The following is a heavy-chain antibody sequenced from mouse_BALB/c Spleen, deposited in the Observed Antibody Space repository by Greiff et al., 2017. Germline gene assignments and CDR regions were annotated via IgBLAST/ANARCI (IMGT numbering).Heavy chain of an antibody. CDR3: AREGGNYAFDY. V-gene: IGHV1S56*01. J-gene: IGHJ2*01. D-gene: IGHD2-1*01. CDR2: IYPGNVNT. Sequence: QVHVKQSGPELVKPGASVRISCKASGYTFTSYYIHWVKQRPGQGLEWIGWIYPGNVNTKYNEKFKGKATLTADKSSSTAYMQLSSLTSEDSAVYFCAREGGNYAFDYWGQGTTLTVSS. CDR1: GYTFTSYY.